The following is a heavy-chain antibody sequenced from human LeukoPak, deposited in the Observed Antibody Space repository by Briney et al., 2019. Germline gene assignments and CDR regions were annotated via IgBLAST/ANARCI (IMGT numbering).Heavy chain of an antibody. J-gene: IGHJ4*02. CDR3: ARGPPYRGSTEFDY. V-gene: IGHV1-69*05. Sequence: GSSVKVSCKASGGTFSSYAISWVRQAPGQGLEWRGGIIPIFGTANYAQKFQARVTITTDESTSTAYMELSSLRSEDTAVYYCARGPPYRGSTEFDYWGQGTLVTVSS. CDR2: IIPIFGTA. D-gene: IGHD1-26*01. CDR1: GGTFSSYA.